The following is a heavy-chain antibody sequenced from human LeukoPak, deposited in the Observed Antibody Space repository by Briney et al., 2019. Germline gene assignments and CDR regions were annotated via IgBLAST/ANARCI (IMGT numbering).Heavy chain of an antibody. CDR2: ISAYNGNT. V-gene: IGHV1-18*04. CDR3: ARGGGVVVPVNWFDP. D-gene: IGHD2-2*01. J-gene: IGHJ5*02. Sequence: ASVKVSCKASGYTFTSYGISWVRQAPGQGLEWMGWISAYNGNTNYAQKLQGRVTMTTGTSTSTAYMKLRSLRSDDTAVYYCARGGGVVVPVNWFDPWGQGTLVTVSS. CDR1: GYTFTSYG.